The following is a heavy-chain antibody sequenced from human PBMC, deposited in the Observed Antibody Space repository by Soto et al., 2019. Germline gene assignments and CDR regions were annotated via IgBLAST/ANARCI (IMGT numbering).Heavy chain of an antibody. Sequence: GASVKVSCKASGYTFTGYYMHWVRQAPGQGLERMGWINPNSGGTNYAQKFQGWVTMTRDTSISTAYMELSRLRSDDTAVYYCARDVGYDYIWGTLNWFDPWGQGTLVTVSS. J-gene: IGHJ5*02. CDR1: GYTFTGYY. V-gene: IGHV1-2*04. CDR3: ARDVGYDYIWGTLNWFDP. CDR2: INPNSGGT. D-gene: IGHD3-16*01.